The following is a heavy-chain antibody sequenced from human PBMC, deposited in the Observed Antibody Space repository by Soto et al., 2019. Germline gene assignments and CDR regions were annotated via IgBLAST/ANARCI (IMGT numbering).Heavy chain of an antibody. CDR1: GYSFTSYW. CDR2: IDPSDSYT. Sequence: GESRKISCKGSGYSFTSYWISWVRQMPGKGLEWMGRIDPSDSYTNYSPSFQGHVTISADKSISTAYLQWSSLKASDTAMYYCARHDIVVVPAAIYYGMDVWGQGTTVTVSS. J-gene: IGHJ6*02. CDR3: ARHDIVVVPAAIYYGMDV. V-gene: IGHV5-10-1*01. D-gene: IGHD2-2*01.